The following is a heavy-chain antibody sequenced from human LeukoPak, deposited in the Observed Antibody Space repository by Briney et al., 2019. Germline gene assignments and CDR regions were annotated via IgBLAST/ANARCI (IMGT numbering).Heavy chain of an antibody. D-gene: IGHD3-10*01. CDR3: AKAVWFGEFDYYFFGLDV. CDR1: GFTFSSYA. J-gene: IGHJ6*02. V-gene: IGHV3-23*01. Sequence: GSLRLSCAAFGFTFSSYAMGWVRQAPGKGLEWVSAIRGSGGDTYYADSVKGRFTFSRDNSKNTLYLQMNSLRPEDTALYYCAKAVWFGEFDYYFFGLDVWGQGTTVTVSS. CDR2: IRGSGGDT.